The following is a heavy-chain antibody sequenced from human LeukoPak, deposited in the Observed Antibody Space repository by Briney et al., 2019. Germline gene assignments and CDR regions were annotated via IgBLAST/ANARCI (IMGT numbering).Heavy chain of an antibody. V-gene: IGHV3-74*01. Sequence: GGSLRLSCAASGFTFNNYWIHWVRQVPGRGLVWVSRINNDGSSASYVDSVKGRFTISRDNAKNTLFLQMNSLRAEDTAVYYCARRGTGHGMDVWGQGTTVIVSS. J-gene: IGHJ6*02. D-gene: IGHD1-1*01. CDR3: ARRGTGHGMDV. CDR1: GFTFNNYW. CDR2: INNDGSSA.